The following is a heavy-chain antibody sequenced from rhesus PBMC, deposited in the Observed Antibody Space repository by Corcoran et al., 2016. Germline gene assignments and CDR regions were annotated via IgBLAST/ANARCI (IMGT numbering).Heavy chain of an antibody. Sequence: QVQLQESGPGLVKPSETLSLTCAVSVYSIHSGFGWSWVRQPPGTGLEWIAYLGGGGVRTKYNPSLKSRVTISKNTSKNRFSLKLSSVTAADTAVYYCARDGPSSGALDVWGRGILVTVSS. CDR3: ARDGPSSGALDV. CDR2: LGGGGVRT. CDR1: VYSIHSGFG. J-gene: IGHJ5-2*02. D-gene: IGHD6-13*01. V-gene: IGHV4-127*01.